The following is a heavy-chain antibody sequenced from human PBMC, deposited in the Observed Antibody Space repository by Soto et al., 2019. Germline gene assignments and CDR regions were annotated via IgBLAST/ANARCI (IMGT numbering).Heavy chain of an antibody. J-gene: IGHJ4*02. CDR2: ISGSDGKT. Sequence: AGRLGLSCAASGFRFGSYALSWVRQAPGKGLEWVSTISGSDGKTFYADSVKGQFSISRDTSQSTLYLQMNSLRADDTAMYYCARWSYLDYWGQGTRVNVSS. V-gene: IGHV3-23*01. CDR3: ARWSYLDY. D-gene: IGHD3-3*01. CDR1: GFRFGSYA.